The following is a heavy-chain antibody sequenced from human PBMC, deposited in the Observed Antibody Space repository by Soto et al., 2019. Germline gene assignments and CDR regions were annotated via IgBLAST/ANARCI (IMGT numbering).Heavy chain of an antibody. D-gene: IGHD3-22*01. CDR2: IIPIFGTA. V-gene: IGHV1-69*01. Sequence: QVQLVQSGAEVKKPGSSVKVSCKASGGTFSSYAISWVRQAPGQGLEWMGGIIPIFGTANYAQKFQGRVTITADESTSTAYMELSSLRSEDTAVYYCAFGVTMIVVVTRHDAFDIWGQGTMVTVSS. CDR1: GGTFSSYA. J-gene: IGHJ3*02. CDR3: AFGVTMIVVVTRHDAFDI.